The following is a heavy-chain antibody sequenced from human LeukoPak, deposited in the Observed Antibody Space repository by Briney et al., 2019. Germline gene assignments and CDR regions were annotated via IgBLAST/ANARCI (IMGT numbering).Heavy chain of an antibody. D-gene: IGHD3-3*01. V-gene: IGHV4-59*01. J-gene: IGHJ4*02. CDR2: IYYSGST. CDR1: GGSISSYY. CDR3: ARVGEGPDYDFWSGYSHFDY. Sequence: SETLSLTCTVSGGSISSYYWSWIRQPPGKGLEWIGYIYYSGSTNYSPSLKSRVTISVDTSKNQFSLKLSSVTAADTAVYYCARVGEGPDYDFWSGYSHFDYWGQGTLVTVSS.